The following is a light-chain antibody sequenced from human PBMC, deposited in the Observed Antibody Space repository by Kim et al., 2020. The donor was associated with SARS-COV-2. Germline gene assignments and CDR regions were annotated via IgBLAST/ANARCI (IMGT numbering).Light chain of an antibody. CDR2: AAS. Sequence: DIQLTQSPSFLSASVGDRVTITCRVSQGISSYLAWYQQKPGKAPKLLIYAASTLQSGVPSRFSGSGSGTEFTLTISSLQPEDFATYYCQQLNSYALTFGGGTKVDIK. J-gene: IGKJ4*01. CDR3: QQLNSYALT. CDR1: QGISSY. V-gene: IGKV1-9*01.